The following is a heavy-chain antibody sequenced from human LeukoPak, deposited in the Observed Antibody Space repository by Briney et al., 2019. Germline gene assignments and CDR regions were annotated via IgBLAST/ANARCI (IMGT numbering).Heavy chain of an antibody. CDR1: GFTFSSYA. V-gene: IGHV3-30-3*01. Sequence: GGSLRLSCAASGFTFSSYAMHWVRQAPGKGLEWVAFKSYDGSNKYYADSVKGRFTISRDNSKNTLYLQMNSLRAEDTAVYYCASDTVGRVAATDYWGQGTLVTVSS. D-gene: IGHD2-15*01. CDR2: KSYDGSNK. CDR3: ASDTVGRVAATDY. J-gene: IGHJ4*02.